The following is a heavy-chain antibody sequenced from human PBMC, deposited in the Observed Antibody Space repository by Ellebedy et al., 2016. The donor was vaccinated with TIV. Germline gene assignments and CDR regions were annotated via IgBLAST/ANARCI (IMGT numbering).Heavy chain of an antibody. Sequence: GESLKISCAASGFTFSTYAMHWVRQAPGKGLEWVAVISYDGSNKYYADSVKGRFTISRDNSKNTLYLQMNSLRAEDTAVYYCAREYYDSSGFSPWGQGTLVTVSS. J-gene: IGHJ5*02. CDR3: AREYYDSSGFSP. D-gene: IGHD3-22*01. V-gene: IGHV3-30*01. CDR2: ISYDGSNK. CDR1: GFTFSTYA.